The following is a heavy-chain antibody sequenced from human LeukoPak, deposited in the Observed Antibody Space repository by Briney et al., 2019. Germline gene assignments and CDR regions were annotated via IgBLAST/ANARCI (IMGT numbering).Heavy chain of an antibody. CDR3: VRYPYGTSPYYFDY. D-gene: IGHD1-14*01. J-gene: IGHJ4*02. Sequence: GGSLRLSCAASGFTFSLYAMTWVRQAPGEGLEWVSSLSGSGGITFYADSVKGRFAISRDNSKNTLHLQMNSLGAGDTALYYCVRYPYGTSPYYFDYWGQGTLVTVSS. V-gene: IGHV3-23*01. CDR1: GFTFSLYA. CDR2: LSGSGGIT.